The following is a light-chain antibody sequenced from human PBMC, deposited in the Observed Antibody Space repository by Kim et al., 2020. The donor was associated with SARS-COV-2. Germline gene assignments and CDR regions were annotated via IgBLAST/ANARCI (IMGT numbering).Light chain of an antibody. Sequence: ALGPTVSITCQGDTLRSHYATWYQQKPGQAPVVVIYGRNDRLSGIPDRFSGSSTGDTASLTINGAQAEDEADYYCNSRDRSTNQLVFGGGTQLTVL. V-gene: IGLV3-19*01. CDR1: TLRSHY. J-gene: IGLJ2*01. CDR3: NSRDRSTNQLV. CDR2: GRN.